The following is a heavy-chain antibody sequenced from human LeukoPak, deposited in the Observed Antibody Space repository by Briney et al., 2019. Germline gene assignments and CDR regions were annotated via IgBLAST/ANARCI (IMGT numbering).Heavy chain of an antibody. CDR1: GGSISSSTYY. J-gene: IGHJ4*02. CDR3: ARRGYSYYFDY. D-gene: IGHD5-18*01. V-gene: IGHV4-39*01. CDR2: IYYSGST. Sequence: SETLSLTCTVSGGSISSSTYYWGWIRQPPGKGLEWIGNIYYSGSTYYNPSLKSRVTISVDTSKNQFSLKLSSVTAADTAVYYCARRGYSYYFDYWGQGTLVTVSS.